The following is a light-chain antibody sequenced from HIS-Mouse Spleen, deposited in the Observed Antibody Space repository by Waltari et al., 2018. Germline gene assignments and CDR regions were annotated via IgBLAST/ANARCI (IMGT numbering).Light chain of an antibody. J-gene: IGLJ2*01. Sequence: NFMLTQLHSVSDSPVKPVTVYRNGSRGRIARKPADEYQQRPCSAPTTVIYEDNQRPSGVPDRFSDSIDSSSNSASLTISGLKTKDEADYYSQSYDSSNVVFGGGTKLTVL. CDR1: RGRIARKP. CDR2: EDN. V-gene: IGLV6-57*02. CDR3: QSYDSSNVV.